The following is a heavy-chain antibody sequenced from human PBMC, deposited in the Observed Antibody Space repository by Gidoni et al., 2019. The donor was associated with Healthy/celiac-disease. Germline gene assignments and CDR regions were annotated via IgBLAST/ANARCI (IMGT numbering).Heavy chain of an antibody. D-gene: IGHD3-10*01. CDR1: CGSFSGYY. J-gene: IGHJ5*02. V-gene: IGHV4-34*01. CDR3: ARAGVRGVTASHTKNNWFDP. Sequence: QVQLQQWGAGLLKPSATLSLTCAVYCGSFSGYYWSWLRRPPGKGLGWIGEINHSGSTNYNPSLKRRVTISVDTSKNQFSLKLSSVTAADTAVYYCARAGVRGVTASHTKNNWFDPWGQGTLVTVSS. CDR2: INHSGST.